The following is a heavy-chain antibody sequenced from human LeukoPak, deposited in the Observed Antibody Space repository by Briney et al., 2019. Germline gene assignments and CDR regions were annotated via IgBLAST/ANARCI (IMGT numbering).Heavy chain of an antibody. J-gene: IGHJ4*02. Sequence: PGGSLRLSCTASGFTFSSYDMHWVRQGTGKGLEWVSAIGTAGDTYYGGSVKGRFTISRDNAKNSLYLQMNSLRAEDTAVYYCARETDYWGQGTLVTVSS. V-gene: IGHV3-13*01. CDR3: ARETDY. CDR1: GFTFSSYD. CDR2: IGTAGDT.